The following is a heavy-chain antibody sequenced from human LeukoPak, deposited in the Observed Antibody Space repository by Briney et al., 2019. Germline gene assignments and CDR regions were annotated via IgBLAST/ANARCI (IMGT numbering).Heavy chain of an antibody. Sequence: GASVKVSCKPSGYTFTSYGISWVRQGPGQGLEWMGWISAYNGNTNYAQKLQGRVTMTTDTSTSTAYMELRSLRSDDTAVYHCARDVAMDRGVITSAQFDYWGQGTLVTVSS. D-gene: IGHD3-10*01. CDR3: ARDVAMDRGVITSAQFDY. J-gene: IGHJ4*02. CDR2: ISAYNGNT. V-gene: IGHV1-18*01. CDR1: GYTFTSYG.